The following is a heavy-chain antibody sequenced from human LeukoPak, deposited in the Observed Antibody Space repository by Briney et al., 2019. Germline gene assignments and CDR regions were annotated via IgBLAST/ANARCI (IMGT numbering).Heavy chain of an antibody. CDR2: IYYSGST. V-gene: IGHV4-39*01. D-gene: IGHD1-26*01. CDR3: ATQKWELIYY. Sequence: SETLSLTCTVSGGAISSSSYYWGWIRQPPGKGLEWIGSIYYSGSTYYNSSLKSRVTISVDTSKNQFSLKLSSVTAADTAVYYCATQKWELIYYWGQGTLVTVSS. J-gene: IGHJ4*02. CDR1: GGAISSSSYY.